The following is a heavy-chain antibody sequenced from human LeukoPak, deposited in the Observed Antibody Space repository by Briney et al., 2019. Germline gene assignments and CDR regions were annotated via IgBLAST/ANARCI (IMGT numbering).Heavy chain of an antibody. V-gene: IGHV3-21*01. CDR1: GFTFSNYW. D-gene: IGHD3-22*01. Sequence: GGSLRLSCVASGFTFSNYWMHWVRQAPGRGLEWVSSIGSSSRSIYNADSVKGRFTISRDNAKRSLYLQMNSLRAEDTAVYYCAKDRDDDSSGSIDDAFDIWGQGTMVTVSS. CDR2: IGSSSRSI. CDR3: AKDRDDDSSGSIDDAFDI. J-gene: IGHJ3*02.